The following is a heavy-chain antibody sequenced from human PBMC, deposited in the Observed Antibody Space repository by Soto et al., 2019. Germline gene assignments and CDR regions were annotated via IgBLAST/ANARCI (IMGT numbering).Heavy chain of an antibody. CDR2: IKQDGSEK. V-gene: IGHV3-7*04. D-gene: IGHD3-22*01. CDR3: ARGDYHDVSGPFSDAFDV. Sequence: GGSLRLSCAASGFTFSNYWMSWVRQAPGRGLEWVANIKQDGSEKWYVDSVKGRFTISRDNAKKSLFLQMNSLRVEDTAVYYCARGDYHDVSGPFSDAFDVWGQGTMVTVSS. J-gene: IGHJ3*01. CDR1: GFTFSNYW.